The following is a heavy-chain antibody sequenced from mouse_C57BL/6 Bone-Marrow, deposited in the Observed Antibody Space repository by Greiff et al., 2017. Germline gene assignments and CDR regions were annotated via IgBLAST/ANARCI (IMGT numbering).Heavy chain of an antibody. Sequence: EVKVVESGGGLVKPGGSLKLSCAASGFTFSDYGMHWVRQAPEKGLEWVAYISSGSSTIYYADTVKGRFTISRDNAKNTLFLQMTSLRSEDTAMYYCARGSNFYAMDYWGQGTSGTVSS. CDR3: ARGSNFYAMDY. CDR1: GFTFSDYG. CDR2: ISSGSSTI. V-gene: IGHV5-17*01. D-gene: IGHD4-1*01. J-gene: IGHJ4*01.